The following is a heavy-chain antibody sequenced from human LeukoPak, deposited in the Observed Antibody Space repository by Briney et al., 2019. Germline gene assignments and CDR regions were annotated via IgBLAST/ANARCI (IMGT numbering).Heavy chain of an antibody. CDR1: GFTFSSYW. J-gene: IGHJ6*03. D-gene: IGHD3-10*01. V-gene: IGHV3-74*01. Sequence: GGSLRLSCATSGFTFSSYWMHWVRQAPGKGLVWVSRINSDGSSTSYVDSVKGRFTISRDNAKNTLYLQMNSLRAEDTAVYYCTRRALGGYYYYYMDVWGKGTTVTVSS. CDR2: INSDGSST. CDR3: TRRALGGYYYYYMDV.